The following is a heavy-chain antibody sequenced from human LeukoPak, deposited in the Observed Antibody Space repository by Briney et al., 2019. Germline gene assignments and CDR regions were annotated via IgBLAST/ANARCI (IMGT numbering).Heavy chain of an antibody. V-gene: IGHV1-46*03. Sequence: ASVKVSCKASGYTFTSYYMHWVRQAPGQGLEWMGIINPSGGGTKYAQKFQGRVTMTRDTSTSTVYMELSSLRSEDTAVYYCARVLSNSSSPFYYFDYWGQGTLVTVSS. CDR1: GYTFTSYY. D-gene: IGHD6-6*01. CDR3: ARVLSNSSSPFYYFDY. J-gene: IGHJ4*02. CDR2: INPSGGGT.